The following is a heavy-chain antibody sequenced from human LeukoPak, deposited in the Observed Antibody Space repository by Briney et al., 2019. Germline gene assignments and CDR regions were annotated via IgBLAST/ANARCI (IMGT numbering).Heavy chain of an antibody. V-gene: IGHV4-61*02. CDR3: ARLPDP. J-gene: IGHJ5*02. Sequence: SETLSLTCTVSGGSISSGNCYWYWIRQPAGKGLEWIGRIYTSGITNYNPSLKSRVTISVDTSKNQFSLKLISVTASDTAVYYCARLPDPWGQGTLVTVSS. CDR1: GGSISSGNCY. CDR2: IYTSGIT.